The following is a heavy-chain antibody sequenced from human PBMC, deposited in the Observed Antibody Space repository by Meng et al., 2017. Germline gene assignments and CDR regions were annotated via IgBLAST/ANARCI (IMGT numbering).Heavy chain of an antibody. CDR1: GFTFSSYA. J-gene: IGHJ4*02. CDR3: AKCRGTTVTPFDY. Sequence: IQLVGSGGGVVQPGRSLRLSCAASGFTFSSYAMNWVRQAPGKGLEWVSVISGSGGTTYYADSVKGRFTISRDNSKNTLYLQMNSLRADDTAVYYCAKCRGTTVTPFDYWGQGTLVTVSS. V-gene: IGHV3-23*04. D-gene: IGHD4-11*01. CDR2: ISGSGGTT.